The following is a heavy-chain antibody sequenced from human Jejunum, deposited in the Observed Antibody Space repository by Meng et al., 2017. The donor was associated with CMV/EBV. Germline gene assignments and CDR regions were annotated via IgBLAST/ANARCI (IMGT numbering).Heavy chain of an antibody. D-gene: IGHD4-23*01. Sequence: FTFSSYNLNWVRQAPGKGLEWVSYISSRSSSIYYADSVKGRFTISRDNAKNSLYLQMNSLRVEDTAVYYCASPYGGNSITYGMDVWGQGTTVTVSS. CDR2: ISSRSSSI. J-gene: IGHJ6*02. V-gene: IGHV3-48*04. CDR1: FTFSSYN. CDR3: ASPYGGNSITYGMDV.